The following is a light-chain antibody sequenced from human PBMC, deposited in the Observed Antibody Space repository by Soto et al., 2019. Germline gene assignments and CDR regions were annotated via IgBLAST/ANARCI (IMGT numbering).Light chain of an antibody. CDR3: QHYSNWPPT. J-gene: IGKJ3*01. CDR1: ESVHRY. CDR2: YAS. Sequence: EMVMTQSPATLSVSPGERVTLSCRASESVHRYLAWYQQKPGQGPSLLLYYASPRATGVPDRFTGSGSGTEFTLTISSLQSEDFGVYHCQHYSNWPPTFGPGTQVAIK. V-gene: IGKV3-15*01.